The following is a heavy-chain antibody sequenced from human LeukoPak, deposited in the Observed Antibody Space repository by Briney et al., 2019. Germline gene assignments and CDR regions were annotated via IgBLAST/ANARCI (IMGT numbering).Heavy chain of an antibody. V-gene: IGHV4-4*02. D-gene: IGHD6-19*01. J-gene: IGHJ5*02. Sequence: SETLSLTCAVSGGSFSSSNWWSWVRQPPGKGLEWIGEIYHSGSTNYNPSLKSRVTISVDKSKNQFSLKLNSVTAADTAIYYCAGIRAVAKNWFDPWGQGTLVTVSS. CDR1: GGSFSSSNW. CDR3: AGIRAVAKNWFDP. CDR2: IYHSGST.